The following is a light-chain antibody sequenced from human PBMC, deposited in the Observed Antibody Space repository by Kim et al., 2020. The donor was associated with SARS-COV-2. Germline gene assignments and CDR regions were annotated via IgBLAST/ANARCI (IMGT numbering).Light chain of an antibody. V-gene: IGKV3-20*01. CDR2: SAS. J-gene: IGKJ2*01. Sequence: LSPGERATLSCRASQSVRSSHLAWYQQRPGQPPRLLIYSASSRATGIPDRFSGNGSGTDFTLTISRLEPEDFAVYYCQQYDRSPHTFGQGTKLEI. CDR3: QQYDRSPHT. CDR1: QSVRSSH.